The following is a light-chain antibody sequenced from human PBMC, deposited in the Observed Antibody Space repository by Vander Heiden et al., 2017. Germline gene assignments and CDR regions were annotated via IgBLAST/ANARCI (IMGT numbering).Light chain of an antibody. CDR1: QSVSSSY. Sequence: DILLTQSPPSLSSSPGDRVTLSCRASQSVSSSYLAWYQQKPGKAPRLLIYGASSRATGIPDRFSGSGSGTDFTLTISRLEPEDFAVYYCQQYGSSPWTFGQGTKVEIK. CDR3: QQYGSSPWT. CDR2: GAS. J-gene: IGKJ1*01. V-gene: IGKV3-20*01.